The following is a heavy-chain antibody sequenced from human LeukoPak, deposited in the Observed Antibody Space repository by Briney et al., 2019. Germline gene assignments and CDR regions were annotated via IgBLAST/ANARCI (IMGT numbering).Heavy chain of an antibody. CDR1: GDSFSSNDAV. Sequence: SQTLSLTCAISGDSFSSNDAVWNWLRQSPSRGLEWLGRTYYRSKWYYDYAVSVTSRITINPDTSKNQFSLQLNSVTPEDTAVYYCARENTLVRGTRNPFDYWGQGTLVTVSS. V-gene: IGHV6-1*01. D-gene: IGHD3-10*01. CDR2: TYYRSKWYY. J-gene: IGHJ4*02. CDR3: ARENTLVRGTRNPFDY.